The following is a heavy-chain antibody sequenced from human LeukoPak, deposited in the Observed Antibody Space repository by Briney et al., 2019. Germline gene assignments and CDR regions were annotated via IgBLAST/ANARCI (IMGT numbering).Heavy chain of an antibody. CDR3: ARHGYCSSTSCYGNWFDP. CDR1: GGSISSSSYY. Sequence: SETLSLTCTVSGGSISSSSYYWGWIRQPPGKGLEWIGSIYYSGSTYYNPSLKSRVTISVDTSKNQFSLKLSSVTAADTAAYYCARHGYCSSTSCYGNWFDPWGQGTLVTVSS. CDR2: IYYSGST. V-gene: IGHV4-39*01. D-gene: IGHD2-2*03. J-gene: IGHJ5*02.